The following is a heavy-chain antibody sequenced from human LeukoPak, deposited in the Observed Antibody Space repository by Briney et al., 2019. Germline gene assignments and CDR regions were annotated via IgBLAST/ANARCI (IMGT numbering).Heavy chain of an antibody. D-gene: IGHD3-22*01. Sequence: SETLSLTCTVSGGSISSYYWSWIRQPPGKGLEWIGYIYYSGSTNYNPSLKSRVTISVDTSKNQFSLKLSSVTAADTAVYYCARTHYYDSSGYYYNLYYFDYWGQGTLVTVSS. CDR1: GGSISSYY. J-gene: IGHJ4*02. V-gene: IGHV4-59*01. CDR2: IYYSGST. CDR3: ARTHYYDSSGYYYNLYYFDY.